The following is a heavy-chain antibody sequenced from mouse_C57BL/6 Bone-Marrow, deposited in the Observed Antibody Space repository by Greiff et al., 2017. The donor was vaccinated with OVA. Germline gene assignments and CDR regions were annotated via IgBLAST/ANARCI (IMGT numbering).Heavy chain of an antibody. J-gene: IGHJ1*03. V-gene: IGHV2-9-1*01. CDR1: GFSLTSYA. Sequence: VQGVESGPGLVAPSQSLSITCTVSGFSLTSYAISWVRQPPGKGLEWLGVIWTGGGTNYNSALKSRLSISKDNSKSQVFLKMNSLQTDDTARYYCARGGGYYPLWYFDVWGTGTTVTVSS. D-gene: IGHD2-3*01. CDR2: IWTGGGT. CDR3: ARGGGYYPLWYFDV.